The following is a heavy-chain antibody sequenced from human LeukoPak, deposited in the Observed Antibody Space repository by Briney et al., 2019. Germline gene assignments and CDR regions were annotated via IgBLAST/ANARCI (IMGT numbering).Heavy chain of an antibody. CDR3: AREEKIFGPNNWFDP. V-gene: IGHV4-34*01. CDR1: GGSFSGYY. Sequence: SETLSLTCAVYGGSFSGYYWSWIRQPPGKGLEWIGEINHSGSTNYNPSLKSRVTISVDTSKNQFSLKLSSVTAADTAVYYCAREEKIFGPNNWFDPWGQETLVTVSS. CDR2: INHSGST. J-gene: IGHJ5*02. D-gene: IGHD3/OR15-3a*01.